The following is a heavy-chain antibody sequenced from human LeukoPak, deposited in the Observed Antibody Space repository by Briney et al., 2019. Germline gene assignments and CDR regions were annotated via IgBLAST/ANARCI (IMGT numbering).Heavy chain of an antibody. D-gene: IGHD3-22*01. V-gene: IGHV3-13*01. CDR2: IDTAGDT. J-gene: IGHJ4*02. CDR1: GFTFSSYD. Sequence: GGSLRLSCAASGFTFSSYDMHWVRQATGKGLEWVSAIDTAGDTYYPGSVKGRFTISRENAKNSLYLQMNSLRAGDTAVYYCARGGYYDSSGYPAKYYFDYWGQGTLVTVSS. CDR3: ARGGYYDSSGYPAKYYFDY.